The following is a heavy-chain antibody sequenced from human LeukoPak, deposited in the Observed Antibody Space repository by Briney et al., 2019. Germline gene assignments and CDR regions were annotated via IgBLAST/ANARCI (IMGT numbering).Heavy chain of an antibody. V-gene: IGHV4-38-2*01. J-gene: IGHJ4*02. CDR2: IYHSGST. CDR3: ARHTYYYDSSGYPDY. D-gene: IGHD3-22*01. Sequence: SETLSLTCAVSGYSTSSGYYWGWIRQPPGQGLEWIGSIYHSGSTYYNPSLKSRVTISVDTSKNQFSLKLSSVTAADTAVYYCARHTYYYDSSGYPDYWGQGTLVTVSS. CDR1: GYSTSSGYY.